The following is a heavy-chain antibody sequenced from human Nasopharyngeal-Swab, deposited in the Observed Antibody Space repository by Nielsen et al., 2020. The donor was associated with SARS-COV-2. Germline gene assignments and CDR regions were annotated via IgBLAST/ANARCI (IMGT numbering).Heavy chain of an antibody. Sequence: WIRQPPGKGLEWIGEINHSGSTNYNPSLKSRVTISVDTSKNQFSLKLSSVTAADTAVYYCARAGSSRYFQHWGQGTLVTVSS. CDR2: INHSGST. V-gene: IGHV4-34*01. D-gene: IGHD1-26*01. CDR3: ARAGSSRYFQH. J-gene: IGHJ1*01.